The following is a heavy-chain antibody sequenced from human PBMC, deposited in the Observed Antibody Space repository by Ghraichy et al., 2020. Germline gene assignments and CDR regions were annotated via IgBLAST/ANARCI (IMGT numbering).Heavy chain of an antibody. CDR3: SRDSESTGGNLIFHY. Sequence: GGSLRLSCAASGFTFSNFALNWVRQAPGKGLEWISYIRTSSDIYYADSVTGRFTISRDKSKNSLYLQMNSLRDEDTALYYCSRDSESTGGNLIFHYWGQGTLVTVSS. J-gene: IGHJ4*02. CDR2: IRTSSDI. CDR1: GFTFSNFA. D-gene: IGHD4-23*01. V-gene: IGHV3-48*02.